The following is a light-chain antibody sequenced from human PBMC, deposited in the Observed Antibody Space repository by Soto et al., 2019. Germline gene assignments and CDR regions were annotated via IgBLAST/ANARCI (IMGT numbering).Light chain of an antibody. J-gene: IGLJ2*01. V-gene: IGLV3-21*02. CDR1: NIAGKS. Sequence: SYELTQPPSVSVAPGQTARLTCGGNNIAGKSVHWYQQKPGQAPVLVVYNDFDRPSGIPERFSGSKSGDTATLTISGVEAGDEADYSCQVWDSSSAHSVFGGGTKLTVL. CDR3: QVWDSSSAHSV. CDR2: NDF.